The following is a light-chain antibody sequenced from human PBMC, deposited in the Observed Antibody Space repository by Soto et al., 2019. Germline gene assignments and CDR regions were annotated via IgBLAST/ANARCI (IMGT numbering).Light chain of an antibody. V-gene: IGLV2-14*01. CDR1: SSDIGSYNY. J-gene: IGLJ3*02. CDR2: EVT. Sequence: QSALTQPASVSGSPGQSITISCTGTSSDIGSYNYVSWYQHYPGKAPRLLIYEVTNRPSGVSSRFSGSKSGNTASLTISGLPTEDDADYYCCSYRSSRTWVFGGGTKLTVL. CDR3: CSYRSSRTWV.